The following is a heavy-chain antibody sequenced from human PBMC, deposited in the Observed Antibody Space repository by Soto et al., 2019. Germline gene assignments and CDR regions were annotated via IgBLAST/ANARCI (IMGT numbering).Heavy chain of an antibody. D-gene: IGHD6-6*01. CDR1: GGSVSSGSYY. CDR3: ARDRRPFSSSSGFDP. J-gene: IGHJ5*02. CDR2: IDYSGIA. Sequence: SETLSLTCTVSGGSVSSGSYYWSWIRQSPGKGLEWLGYIDYSGIANYNPSLKSRVTISADTSKNQFSLKVSSVTAADTAVYYCARDRRPFSSSSGFDPWGQGTLVTVSS. V-gene: IGHV4-61*01.